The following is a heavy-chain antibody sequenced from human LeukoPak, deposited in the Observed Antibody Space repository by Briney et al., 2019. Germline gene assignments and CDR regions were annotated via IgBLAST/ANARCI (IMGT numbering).Heavy chain of an antibody. CDR2: INHSGST. V-gene: IGHV4-34*01. J-gene: IGHJ3*02. CDR1: GGSFSGYY. Sequence: PSETLSLTCAVYGGSFSGYYWSWIRQPPGKGLEWIGEINHSGSTNYNPSLKSRVTISVDASKNQFSLKLSSVTAADTAVYYCARVHDILTGYYGVGAFDIWGQGTMVTVSS. CDR3: ARVHDILTGYYGVGAFDI. D-gene: IGHD3-9*01.